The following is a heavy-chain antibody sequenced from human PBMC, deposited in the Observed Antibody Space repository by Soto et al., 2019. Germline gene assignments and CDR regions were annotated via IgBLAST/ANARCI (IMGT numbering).Heavy chain of an antibody. Sequence: QVQLVESGGGVVQPGRSLRLSCAASGFTFSSYAMHWVRQAPGKGLEWVAVISYDGSNKYYADSVKGRFTISRDNSKNTLYLQMNSLRAEDTAVYYCARDPYDYDFWSGYYPMGPWGQGTLVTVSS. CDR1: GFTFSSYA. J-gene: IGHJ5*02. D-gene: IGHD3-3*01. CDR3: ARDPYDYDFWSGYYPMGP. V-gene: IGHV3-30-3*01. CDR2: ISYDGSNK.